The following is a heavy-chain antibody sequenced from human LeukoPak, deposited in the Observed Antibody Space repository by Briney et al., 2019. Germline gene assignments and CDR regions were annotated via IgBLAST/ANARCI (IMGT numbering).Heavy chain of an antibody. CDR2: VTPSGGTT. CDR3: ARSPRGDNSGYHFDY. V-gene: IGHV3-23*01. CDR1: GFTFSSYA. D-gene: IGHD3-22*01. J-gene: IGHJ4*02. Sequence: GGSLRLSCAASGFTFSSYAMSWVRQAPGLGLEWVSAVTPSGGTTYFADSVKGRFTLSRDNSKNTLYLQMNSLRAEDTALYFCARSPRGDNSGYHFDYWGQGSLVTVSS.